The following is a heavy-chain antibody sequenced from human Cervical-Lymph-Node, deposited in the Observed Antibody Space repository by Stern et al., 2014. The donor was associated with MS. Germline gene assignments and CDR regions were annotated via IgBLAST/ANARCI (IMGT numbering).Heavy chain of an antibody. V-gene: IGHV1-69*04. Sequence: QDQLVQSGAEVKKPGSSVKVSCKASGDTLNTNIINWVRLVPGQGLEWMGRIISGPDVTNSAQSFQDRVTITADQSTNTVYMELRSLRSEDTAIYYCATGRDKPNLPVFGVFKYGMDVWGQGTTVTVSS. J-gene: IGHJ6*02. D-gene: IGHD3-3*01. CDR2: IISGPDVT. CDR3: ATGRDKPNLPVFGVFKYGMDV. CDR1: GDTLNTNI.